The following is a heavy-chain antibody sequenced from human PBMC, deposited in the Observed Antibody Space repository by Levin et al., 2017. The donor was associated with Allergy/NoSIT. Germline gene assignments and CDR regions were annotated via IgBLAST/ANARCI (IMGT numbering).Heavy chain of an antibody. J-gene: IGHJ4*02. CDR2: ISSSSSTI. CDR1: GFTFSSYS. D-gene: IGHD5-18*01. CDR3: ARVRFVDTAMYPDC. Sequence: GGSLRLSCAASGFTFSSYSMNWVRQAPGKGLEWVSYISSSSSTIYYADSVKGRFTISRDNAKNSLYLQMNSLRDEDTAVYYCARVRFVDTAMYPDCWGQGTLVTVSS. V-gene: IGHV3-48*02.